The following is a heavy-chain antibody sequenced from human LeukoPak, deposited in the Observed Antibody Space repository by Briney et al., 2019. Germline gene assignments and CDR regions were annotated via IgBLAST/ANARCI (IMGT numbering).Heavy chain of an antibody. J-gene: IGHJ5*02. V-gene: IGHV3-23*01. CDR3: AKGPEGGMANWFDP. Sequence: GGSLRLSCAASGFTFSSYAMSWVRQAPGKGLVWVSAISGSGGSTYYADSVKGRFTISRDNSKNTLYLQMNSLRAEDTAVYYCAKGPEGGMANWFDPWGQGTLVTVSS. D-gene: IGHD1-14*01. CDR2: ISGSGGST. CDR1: GFTFSSYA.